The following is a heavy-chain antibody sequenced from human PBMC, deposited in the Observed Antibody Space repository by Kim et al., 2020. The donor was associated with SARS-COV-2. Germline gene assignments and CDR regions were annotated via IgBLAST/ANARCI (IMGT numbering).Heavy chain of an antibody. CDR3: VRDLRYFNYWSGPPYESTT. D-gene: IGHD3-3*01. J-gene: IGHJ5*02. Sequence: SETLSLTCSVSGVSVSADDDYWTWIRQTPGKGLEWVGYIHRSGTPYYASSLRSRVGISIDKSKNQFSLNLTSVTAADTAVYYCVRDLRYFNYWSGPPYESTTWGQGVLVTVSS. CDR1: GVSVSADDDY. V-gene: IGHV4-30-4*01. CDR2: IHRSGTP.